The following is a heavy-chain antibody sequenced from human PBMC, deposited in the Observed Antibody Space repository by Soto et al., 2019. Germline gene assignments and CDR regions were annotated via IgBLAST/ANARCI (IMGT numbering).Heavy chain of an antibody. D-gene: IGHD6-19*01. CDR3: AGGDSGWYSSDFDY. J-gene: IGHJ4*02. Sequence: QVQLVESGGGVVQPGRSLRLSCAASGFTFSSYAMHWVRQAPGKGLEWVTVISYDGSNKYYADSVKGRFTISRDNSKNTLYLQMNSLRAEDTTVYDCAGGDSGWYSSDFDYWGQGTLVTVSS. V-gene: IGHV3-30-3*01. CDR1: GFTFSSYA. CDR2: ISYDGSNK.